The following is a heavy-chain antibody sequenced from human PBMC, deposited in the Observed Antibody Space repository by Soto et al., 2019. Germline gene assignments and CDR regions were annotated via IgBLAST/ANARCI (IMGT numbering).Heavy chain of an antibody. D-gene: IGHD2-21*02. CDR2: IIPIFGTA. Sequence: QVQLVQSGAEVKKPGSSVKVSCKASGGTFSSYAISWVRQAPGQGLEWMGGIIPIFGTANYAQKFQGRVTIIADDSTSTDHTKQSSRRFVIKTVYFCANRTMVTPRPKCCGMHVGDRGT. CDR1: GGTFSSYA. CDR3: ANRTMVTPRPKCCGMHV. V-gene: IGHV1-69*12. J-gene: IGHJ6*02.